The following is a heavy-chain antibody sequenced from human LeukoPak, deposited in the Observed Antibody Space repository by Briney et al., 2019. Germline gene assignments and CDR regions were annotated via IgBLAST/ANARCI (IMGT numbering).Heavy chain of an antibody. CDR1: GYTFTGYY. CDR2: ISPNSGGT. D-gene: IGHD2-2*02. J-gene: IGHJ4*02. CDR3: AIWRGDCSSTSCYRLYFDY. V-gene: IGHV1-2*02. Sequence: ASVKVSCKASGYTFTGYYMHWVRQAPGQGLEWMGWISPNSGGTNYAQKFQGRVTMTRDTSISTAYMELSRLRSDDTAVYYCAIWRGDCSSTSCYRLYFDYWGQGTLVTVSS.